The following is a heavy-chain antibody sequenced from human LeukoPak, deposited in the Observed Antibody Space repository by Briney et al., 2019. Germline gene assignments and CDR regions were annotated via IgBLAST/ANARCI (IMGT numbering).Heavy chain of an antibody. CDR1: GYTFTSYG. J-gene: IGHJ4*02. D-gene: IGHD3-10*01. CDR3: ARGRGTMVRGPLVDY. V-gene: IGHV1-18*04. CDR2: ISAYNGNT. Sequence: ASVKVSCKASGYTFTSYGISWVRQAPGQGREWMGWISAYNGNTNYAQKLQGRVTITTDTSTSTAYMELRSLRSDDTAVYYCARGRGTMVRGPLVDYWGQGTLVTVSS.